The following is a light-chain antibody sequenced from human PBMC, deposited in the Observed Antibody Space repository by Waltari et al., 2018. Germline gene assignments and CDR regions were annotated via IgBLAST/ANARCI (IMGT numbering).Light chain of an antibody. J-gene: IGLJ2*01. CDR2: QDK. Sequence: YELTQPPSVSVSPGQTAIITCSGNNMGDKYACWYQQKPGQSPVLVIYQDKTRPSGIPERFSGSNSGSTATLTISGTQAMDEADYYCQAWHSSTVVFGGGTKLTVL. CDR3: QAWHSSTVV. CDR1: NMGDKY. V-gene: IGLV3-1*01.